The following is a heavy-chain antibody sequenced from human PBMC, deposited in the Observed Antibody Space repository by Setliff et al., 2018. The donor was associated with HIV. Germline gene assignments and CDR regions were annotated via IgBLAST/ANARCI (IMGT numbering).Heavy chain of an antibody. V-gene: IGHV3-30*02. J-gene: IGHJ6*02. CDR1: RTTFSGYG. CDR2: IPFDGSSK. D-gene: IGHD1-26*01. CDR3: AKPLTQWGVSPYHYAVDV. Sequence: GGSLRLSCRGFRTTFSGYGLNWVRQAPGKGLEWVAVIPFDGSSKYYADSVKGRFTISTDNSKNTLYLQMNSLRAEDTAVYYCAKPLTQWGVSPYHYAVDVWGQGTTVTVSS.